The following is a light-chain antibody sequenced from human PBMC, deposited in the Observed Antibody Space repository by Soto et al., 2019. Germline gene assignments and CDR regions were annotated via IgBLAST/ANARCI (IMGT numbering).Light chain of an antibody. Sequence: DIQMTQSPSSVSASVGDRVTITCRARQGISSWLAWYQQKPGKAPKLLIYAASSVQSGVPTRFSGSGSGTDFTLTISRLQPEDFAAYYCQHANRFPRMLTFSGGTKVESK. CDR1: QGISSW. CDR2: AAS. J-gene: IGKJ4*01. V-gene: IGKV1-12*01. CDR3: QHANRFPRMLT.